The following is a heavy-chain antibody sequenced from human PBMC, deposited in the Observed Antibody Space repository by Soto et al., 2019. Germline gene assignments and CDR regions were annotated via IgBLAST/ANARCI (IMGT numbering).Heavy chain of an antibody. D-gene: IGHD3-3*01. CDR2: INPTSST. J-gene: IGHJ4*02. CDR1: GYTFTSYY. V-gene: IGHV1-46*01. CDR3: ATVSPKGITIFGVVPSEYYFDY. Sequence: ASVKVSCKASGYTFTSYYMHWVRQAPGQGLEWMGIINPTSSTSYAQKFQGRVTMTEDTSTDTAYMELSSLRSEDTAVYYCATVSPKGITIFGVVPSEYYFDYWGQGTLVTVSS.